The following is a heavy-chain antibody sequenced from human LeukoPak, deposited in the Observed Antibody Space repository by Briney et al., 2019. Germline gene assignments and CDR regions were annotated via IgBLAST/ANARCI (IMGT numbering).Heavy chain of an antibody. CDR1: GFTFSSNA. CDR2: ISGSGGST. V-gene: IGHV3-23*01. Sequence: GGSLRLSCAASGFTFSSNAMSWVRQAPGKGLEWVSAISGSGGSTYYADSVKGRFTISRDNSKNTLYLQMNSLRAEDTAVYYCAKGIAVADLFDYWGQGTLVTVSS. J-gene: IGHJ4*02. CDR3: AKGIAVADLFDY. D-gene: IGHD6-19*01.